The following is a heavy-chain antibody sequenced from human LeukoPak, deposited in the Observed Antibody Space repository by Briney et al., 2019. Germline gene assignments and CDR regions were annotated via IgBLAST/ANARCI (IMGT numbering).Heavy chain of an antibody. J-gene: IGHJ4*02. Sequence: GGSLRLSCAASGFTFSPYWMSWVRQGPGKGLDWVASINPNGSGTSYADSVKGRFTISRDNAQNSLYLQMYSLSAEDTAVYYCPRLFRGVTTFDYWGQGTLVGVSS. CDR2: INPNGSGT. V-gene: IGHV3-7*01. D-gene: IGHD4-17*01. CDR3: PRLFRGVTTFDY. CDR1: GFTFSPYW.